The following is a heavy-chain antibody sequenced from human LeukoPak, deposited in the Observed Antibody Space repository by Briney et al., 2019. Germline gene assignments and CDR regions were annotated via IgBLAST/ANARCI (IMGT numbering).Heavy chain of an antibody. Sequence: PSETLSLTCTVSGGSISSSSYYWGWIRQPPGKGLEWIGSIYYSGSTYYNPSLKSRVTISVDTSKNQFSLKLSSVTAADTAVYYCASPGGYYYYYMDVWGKGTTVTVSS. CDR2: IYYSGST. J-gene: IGHJ6*03. CDR3: ASPGGYYYYYMDV. V-gene: IGHV4-39*07. D-gene: IGHD3-10*01. CDR1: GGSISSSSYY.